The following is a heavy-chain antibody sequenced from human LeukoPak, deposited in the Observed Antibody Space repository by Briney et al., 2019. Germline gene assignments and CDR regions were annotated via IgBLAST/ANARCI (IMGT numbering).Heavy chain of an antibody. CDR2: INHSGST. CDR3: ATWGHYSLVDY. D-gene: IGHD5-18*01. CDR1: GGSFSGYY. J-gene: IGHJ4*02. V-gene: IGHV4-34*01. Sequence: TSETLSLTCAVYGGSFSGYYWSWIRQPPGKGLEWIGEINHSGSTNYNPSLKSRVTISVDTSKNQFSLKLSSVTAADTAVYYCATWGHYSLVDYWGQGTLVTVSS.